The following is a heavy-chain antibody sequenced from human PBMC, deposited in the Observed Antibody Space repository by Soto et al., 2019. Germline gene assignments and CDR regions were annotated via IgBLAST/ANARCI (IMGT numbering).Heavy chain of an antibody. CDR3: ARDWAIGSGSYYRPLDP. V-gene: IGHV4-4*02. CDR2: IYHSGST. J-gene: IGHJ5*02. D-gene: IGHD3-10*01. CDR1: GGSISSSNW. Sequence: PSETLSLTCAVSGGSISSSNWWSWVRQPPGKGLEWIGEIYHSGSTNYNPSLKSRVTISVDKSKNQFSLKLSSVTAADTAVYYCARDWAIGSGSYYRPLDPWGQGTMVTVSS.